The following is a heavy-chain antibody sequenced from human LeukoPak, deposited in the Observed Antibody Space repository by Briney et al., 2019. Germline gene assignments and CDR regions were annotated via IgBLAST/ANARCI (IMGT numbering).Heavy chain of an antibody. Sequence: PSETLSLTCAVYGGSFSGYYWSWIRQPPGKGLEWIGEINHSGSTNYNPSLKSRVTISVDTSKNQFSLKLSSVTAADTAVYYCARLYSRARFDPWGQGTLVTVSS. CDR1: GGSFSGYY. CDR3: ARLYSRARFDP. CDR2: INHSGST. J-gene: IGHJ5*02. V-gene: IGHV4-34*01. D-gene: IGHD6-13*01.